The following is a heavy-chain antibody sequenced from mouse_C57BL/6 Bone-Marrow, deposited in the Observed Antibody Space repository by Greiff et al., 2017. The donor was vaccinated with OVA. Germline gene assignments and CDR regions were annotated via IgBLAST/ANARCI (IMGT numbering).Heavy chain of an antibody. Sequence: EVKLVESGGGLVKPGGSLKLSCAASGFTFSSYAMSWVRQTPEKRLEWVATISDGGSYTYYPANVKGRFTISRDNAKNNLYLQMSHLKSADTAMYYCARPLAYYSNYAAYWGQGTLVTVSA. CDR2: ISDGGSYT. CDR3: ARPLAYYSNYAAY. J-gene: IGHJ3*01. CDR1: GFTFSSYA. D-gene: IGHD2-5*01. V-gene: IGHV5-4*03.